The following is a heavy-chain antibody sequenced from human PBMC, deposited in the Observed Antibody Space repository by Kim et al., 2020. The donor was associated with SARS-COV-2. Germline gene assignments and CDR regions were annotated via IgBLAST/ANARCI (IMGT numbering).Heavy chain of an antibody. Sequence: ETLSLTCAVYGGSFSGYYWSWIRQPPGKGLEWIGEIKHSGSTNYNPSLKSRVTISVDTSKNQCSLKLSSVTAADTAVYYCARGQYSSSWYGVRGWFDPWGQGTLVTVSS. CDR1: GGSFSGYY. CDR3: ARGQYSSSWYGVRGWFDP. V-gene: IGHV4-34*01. CDR2: IKHSGST. J-gene: IGHJ5*02. D-gene: IGHD6-13*01.